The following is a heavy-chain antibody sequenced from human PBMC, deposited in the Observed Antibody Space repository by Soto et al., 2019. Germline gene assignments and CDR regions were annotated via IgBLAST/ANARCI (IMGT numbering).Heavy chain of an antibody. D-gene: IGHD3-10*01. Sequence: QLVESVGGLVQPGVSLRLAGVASGFTFSSFRMNWVRQAPGKGLAWVAHIKQDGSATYYVDSVKGRFTISRDNANRSLFLQMNGLRAEDTALYYFARTMVRGLKRYHGLDVWGQGTTVRVSS. V-gene: IGHV3-7*03. J-gene: IGHJ6*02. CDR3: ARTMVRGLKRYHGLDV. CDR1: GFTFSSFR. CDR2: IKQDGSAT.